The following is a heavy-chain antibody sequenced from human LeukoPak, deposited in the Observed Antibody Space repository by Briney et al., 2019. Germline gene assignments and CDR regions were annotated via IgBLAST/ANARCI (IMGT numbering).Heavy chain of an antibody. CDR2: IYYSGST. CDR1: GGSISSYY. Sequence: SETLSLTCTVSGGSISSYYWSWIRQPPGKGLEWIGYIYYSGSTNYNPSLKSRVTISVDTSKNQFSLKLSSVTAADTAVYYCARAVSGRFDYWGQGTLVTVSS. CDR3: ARAVSGRFDY. D-gene: IGHD6-19*01. J-gene: IGHJ4*02. V-gene: IGHV4-59*01.